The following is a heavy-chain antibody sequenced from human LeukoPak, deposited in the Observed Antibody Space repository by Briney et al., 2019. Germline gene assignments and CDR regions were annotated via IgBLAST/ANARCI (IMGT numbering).Heavy chain of an antibody. Sequence: PSETLSLTCTVSGGSISSSPYYWDWIRQPPGKGLEWIGSIYYSGSPYYNPSLKSRVTISVDTSKNQFSLKLSSVTAADTAVYYCARSGWFGEASMLWGQGTLVTVSS. CDR3: ARSGWFGEASML. CDR1: GGSISSSPYY. V-gene: IGHV4-39*01. D-gene: IGHD3-10*01. CDR2: IYYSGSP. J-gene: IGHJ4*01.